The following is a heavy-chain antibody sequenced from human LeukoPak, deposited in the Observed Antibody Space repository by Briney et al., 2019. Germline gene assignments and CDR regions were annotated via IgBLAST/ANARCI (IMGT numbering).Heavy chain of an antibody. CDR1: SGSFRTYY. V-gene: IGHV4-4*07. CDR2: IYTSGST. D-gene: IGHD5-12*01. J-gene: IGHJ4*02. Sequence: PSETLSLTCTVPSGSFRTYYWSWIRQPAGKGLEWIGRIYTSGSTNYNPSLKSRVTISVDTSKNQFSLKLSSVTAADTAVYYCAREGGYVYYFDYWGQGTLVTVSS. CDR3: AREGGYVYYFDY.